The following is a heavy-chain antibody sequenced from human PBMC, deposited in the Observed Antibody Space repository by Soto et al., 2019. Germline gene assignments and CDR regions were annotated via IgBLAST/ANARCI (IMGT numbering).Heavy chain of an antibody. CDR2: IKQDGSEK. CDR3: AGSIAARLNWFDP. D-gene: IGHD6-6*01. V-gene: IGHV3-7*01. CDR1: GFTFSSYW. Sequence: EVQLVESGGGLVQPGGSLRLSCAASGFTFSSYWMSWVRQAPGKGLERVANIKQDGSEKYYVDSVKGRFTIYRENPKNSLYLQMNSLRAEDTAVYYCAGSIAARLNWFDPWGQGTLVTVSS. J-gene: IGHJ5*02.